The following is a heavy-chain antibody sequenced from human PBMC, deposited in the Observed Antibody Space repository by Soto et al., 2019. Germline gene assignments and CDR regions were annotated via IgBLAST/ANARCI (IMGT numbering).Heavy chain of an antibody. Sequence: PGGSLRLSCAASGFTFTNAWINWVRQAPGKGLEWVSAISGSGGSTYYADSVKGRFTISRDNSKNTLYLQMNSLRAEDTAVYYCAKDPRVLYGDLDYFDYWGQGTLVTVSS. J-gene: IGHJ4*02. CDR2: ISGSGGST. D-gene: IGHD4-17*01. CDR1: GFTFTNAW. V-gene: IGHV3-23*01. CDR3: AKDPRVLYGDLDYFDY.